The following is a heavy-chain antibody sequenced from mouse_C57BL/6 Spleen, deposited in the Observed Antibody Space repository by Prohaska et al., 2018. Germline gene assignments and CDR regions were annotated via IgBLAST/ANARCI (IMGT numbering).Heavy chain of an antibody. D-gene: IGHD1-1*01. CDR3: ARPYYYGSSYGYFDV. CDR2: IYPGDGDT. V-gene: IGHV1-82*01. CDR1: GYAFSSSW. J-gene: IGHJ1*03. Sequence: QVQLQQSGPELVKPGASVKISCKASGYAFSSSWMNWVKQRPGKGLEWIGRIYPGDGDTNYNGKFKGKATLTADKSSSTAYMQLSSLTSEDSAVYFCARPYYYGSSYGYFDVWGTGTTVTVSS.